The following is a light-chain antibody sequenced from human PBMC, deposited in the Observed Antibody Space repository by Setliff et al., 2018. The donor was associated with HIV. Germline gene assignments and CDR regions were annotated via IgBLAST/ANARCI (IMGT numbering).Light chain of an antibody. CDR3: CSYAGSYTYI. CDR1: SSDVGAYNY. CDR2: DVT. Sequence: QSALTQPRSVSGSSGQSVTFSCTGSSSDVGAYNYVSWYQQHPGKAPKLMIYDVTKRPSGVPDRFSGSKSGNTASLTISGLQAEDEADYYCCSYAGSYTYIFGSGTKVTVL. J-gene: IGLJ1*01. V-gene: IGLV2-11*01.